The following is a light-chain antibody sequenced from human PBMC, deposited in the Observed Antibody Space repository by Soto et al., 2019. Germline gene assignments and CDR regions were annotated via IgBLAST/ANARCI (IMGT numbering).Light chain of an antibody. CDR1: QSVSNSY. CDR3: QQYGSSPYT. V-gene: IGKV3-20*01. J-gene: IGKJ2*01. Sequence: EIVLTQSPGTLSLSPGERATLSCRASQSVSNSYLAWYQQKPGQAPRLLIYVASSRATGIPDRFSGSGSGTDFTLTIGRLEPEDFAVYYCQQYGSSPYTFGQGTKLEIK. CDR2: VAS.